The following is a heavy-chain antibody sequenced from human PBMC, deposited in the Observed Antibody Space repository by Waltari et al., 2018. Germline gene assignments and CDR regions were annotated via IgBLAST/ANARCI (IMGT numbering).Heavy chain of an antibody. Sequence: EEQLVESGGGLVQPGESLRLSCAASGFTFSRYGMGWVRQAQGKGLVWVSRINSDGSSTIYAESVKGRFTISRDNAKNTLYVQMNRLRAEDTAVYYCARVATKTYSSPVPGRPYYYGMDVWGQGTTVTVSS. CDR3: ARVATKTYSSPVPGRPYYYGMDV. CDR2: INSDGSST. CDR1: GFTFSRYG. D-gene: IGHD6-13*01. J-gene: IGHJ6*02. V-gene: IGHV3-74*01.